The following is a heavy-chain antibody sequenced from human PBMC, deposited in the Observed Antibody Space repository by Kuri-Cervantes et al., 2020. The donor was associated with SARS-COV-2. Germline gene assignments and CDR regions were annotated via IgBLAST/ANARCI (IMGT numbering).Heavy chain of an antibody. CDR1: GGPISSSSYY. CDR2: IYYSGST. V-gene: IGHV4-39*01. CDR3: ASGYDFWTDY. J-gene: IGHJ4*02. D-gene: IGHD3-3*01. Sequence: SETLSLTCTVSGGPISSSSYYWGWIRQPPGKGLEWIGSIYYSGSTYYNPSLKSRVTISVDTSKNQFSLKLSSVTAADTAVYYCASGYDFWTDYWGQGTLVTVSS.